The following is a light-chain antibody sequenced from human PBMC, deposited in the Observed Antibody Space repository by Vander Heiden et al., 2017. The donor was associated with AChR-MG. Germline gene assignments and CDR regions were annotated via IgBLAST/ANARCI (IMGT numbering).Light chain of an antibody. CDR3: HHYGTSPRT. CDR2: GVS. CDR1: LDIRSSY. J-gene: IGKJ1*01. Sequence: IVLTQSPGTLSLSPGERATLSCRASLDIRSSYLAWYQQKPGQPPRLLIYGVSSRATGISGRFSGSGSGTDFTLTISRLEPDDFAVYYCHHYGTSPRTFGQGTKVEIK. V-gene: IGKV3-20*01.